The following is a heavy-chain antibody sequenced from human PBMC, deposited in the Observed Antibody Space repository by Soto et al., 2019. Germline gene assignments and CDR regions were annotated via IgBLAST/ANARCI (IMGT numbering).Heavy chain of an antibody. J-gene: IGHJ6*02. D-gene: IGHD6-19*01. V-gene: IGHV3-30*18. CDR2: ISYDGSNK. Sequence: QVQLVESGGGVVHPGRSLRLSCAASGFTFSSYGMHWVRQAPGKGLEWVAVISYDGSNKYYADSVKGRFTISRDNSKNTLYLQMSSLRAEDTAVYYCVKDGSSGWPYYYGMDVWGQVTTGTGSS. CDR1: GFTFSSYG. CDR3: VKDGSSGWPYYYGMDV.